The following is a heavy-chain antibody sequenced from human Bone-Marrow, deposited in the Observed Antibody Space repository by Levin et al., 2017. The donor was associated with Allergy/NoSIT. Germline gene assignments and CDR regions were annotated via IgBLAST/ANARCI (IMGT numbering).Heavy chain of an antibody. J-gene: IGHJ6*02. CDR2: IDWDEDK. V-gene: IGHV2-70*11. D-gene: IGHD3-10*01. CDR3: ARMINYFGSGSPLMDV. CDR1: GFSLKTRGTC. Sequence: SGPTLVKPTQTLTLTCTFSGFSLKTRGTCINWIRQPPGKAPEWLARIDWDEDKYYRASLKTRLTISKDPSTNQVVLTMTNMDPVDTGTYYCARMINYFGSGSPLMDVWGQGTTVTVSS.